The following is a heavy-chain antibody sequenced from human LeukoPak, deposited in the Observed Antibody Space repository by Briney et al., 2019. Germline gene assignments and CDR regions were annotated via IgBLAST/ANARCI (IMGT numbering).Heavy chain of an antibody. CDR2: IGGRGRTI. Sequence: GGSLRLSCAASGFTFSDYYMSWICQAPGKGLEWASYIGGRGRTIYYADSVKGRFTISRDNAKNSLYLQMNSLRAEDTAVYYCARDLAWGGYWGQGTLVTVSS. V-gene: IGHV3-11*01. J-gene: IGHJ4*02. CDR1: GFTFSDYY. D-gene: IGHD7-27*01. CDR3: ARDLAWGGY.